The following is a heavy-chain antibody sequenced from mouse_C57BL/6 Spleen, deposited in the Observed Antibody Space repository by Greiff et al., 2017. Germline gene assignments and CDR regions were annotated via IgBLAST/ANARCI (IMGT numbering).Heavy chain of an antibody. Sequence: EVQLVESEGGLVQPGSSMKLSCTASGFTFSDYYMAWVRQVPEKGLEWVANINYDGSSTYYLDSLKSRFIISRDNATNILYLQMISLKSEDTATYYCARYYDGLDYWGQGTTLTVSS. CDR3: ARYYDGLDY. D-gene: IGHD2-3*01. CDR2: INYDGSST. J-gene: IGHJ2*01. V-gene: IGHV5-16*01. CDR1: GFTFSDYY.